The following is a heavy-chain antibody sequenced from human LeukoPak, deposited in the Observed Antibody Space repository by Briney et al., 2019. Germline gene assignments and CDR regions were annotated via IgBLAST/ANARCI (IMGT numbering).Heavy chain of an antibody. CDR3: AIKYYYYYGMDV. CDR1: GYSFTSYW. CDR2: IDPSDSYT. Sequence: ESPKISCKASGYSFTSYWISWVRQMPGKGLEWMGRIDPSDSYTNYSSSFQGHVTISADKSISTAYLQWSSLKASDTAMYYCAIKYYYYYGMDVWGQGTTVTVSS. J-gene: IGHJ6*02. V-gene: IGHV5-10-1*01.